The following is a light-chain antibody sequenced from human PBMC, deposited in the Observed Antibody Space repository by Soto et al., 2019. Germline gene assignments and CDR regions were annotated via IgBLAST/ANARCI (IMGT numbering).Light chain of an antibody. J-gene: IGKJ1*01. Sequence: EIVLTQSPGTLSLSAGDRATLSCRASQSVSSNYLAWYQQKPGQTPRLLIYGASSRVTGIPDRFSGSGSGTDFTLTISRLEPEDFAVYYCQQSGSSPWTFGQGTKVEIK. CDR2: GAS. CDR1: QSVSSNY. CDR3: QQSGSSPWT. V-gene: IGKV3-20*01.